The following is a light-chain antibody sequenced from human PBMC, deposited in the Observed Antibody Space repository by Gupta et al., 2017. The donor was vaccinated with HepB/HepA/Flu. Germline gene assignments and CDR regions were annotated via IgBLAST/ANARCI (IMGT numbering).Light chain of an antibody. Sequence: DIVLTQSRDSLAVSLGERATIHCKSSQRVLYSSNNKNYLAWYQQKPGQPPKLLIYWASPRETRVPDRFSGSGSGTEFTLTISSLQAEDVAVYYCQQYYSTPLTFGGGTKVAIK. V-gene: IGKV4-1*01. CDR1: QRVLYSSNNKNY. CDR2: WAS. CDR3: QQYYSTPLT. J-gene: IGKJ4*01.